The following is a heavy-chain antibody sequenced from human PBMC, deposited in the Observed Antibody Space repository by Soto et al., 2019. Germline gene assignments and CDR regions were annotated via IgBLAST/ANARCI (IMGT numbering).Heavy chain of an antibody. CDR3: ARGGKQYYDFWSGYPYFDY. CDR2: IYHSGST. D-gene: IGHD3-3*01. V-gene: IGHV4-30-2*01. J-gene: IGHJ4*02. Sequence: PSETLSLTCAVSGGSISSGGYSWSWIRQPPGKGLEWIGYIYHSGSTYYNPSLKSRVTISVDRSKNQFSLKLSSVTAADTAVYYCARGGKQYYDFWSGYPYFDYWGQGTLVTVSS. CDR1: GGSISSGGYS.